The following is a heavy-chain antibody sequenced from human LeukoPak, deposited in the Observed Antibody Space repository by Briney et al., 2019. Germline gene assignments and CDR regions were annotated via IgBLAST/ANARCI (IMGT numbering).Heavy chain of an antibody. CDR3: AREFRVRGVQYKALYYFDY. CDR2: IYTSGST. J-gene: IGHJ4*02. CDR1: GGSISSGSYY. Sequence: SETLSLTCTVSGGSISSGSYYWSWIRQPAGKGLEWIGRIYTSGSTNYNPSLKSRFTISVDTSKNQFSLKLSSVTAADTAVYYCAREFRVRGVQYKALYYFDYWGQGTLVTVSS. V-gene: IGHV4-61*02. D-gene: IGHD3-10*01.